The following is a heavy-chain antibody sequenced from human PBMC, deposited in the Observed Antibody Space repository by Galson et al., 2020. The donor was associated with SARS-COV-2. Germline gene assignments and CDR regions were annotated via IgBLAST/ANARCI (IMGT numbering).Heavy chain of an antibody. Sequence: GGSLRLSCAASGFTFSGYAMHWVRQAPGKRLEWVAVISKDGSTTNYADSVKGRFTISRDNSKNRLYVQMSSLRAEDTAVYHCVREGPSRSRGWYDVFDYGGHGTLVTVSS. D-gene: IGHD6-19*01. V-gene: IGHV3-30*04. CDR3: VREGPSRSRGWYDVFDY. CDR2: ISKDGSTT. CDR1: GFTFSGYA. J-gene: IGHJ4*01.